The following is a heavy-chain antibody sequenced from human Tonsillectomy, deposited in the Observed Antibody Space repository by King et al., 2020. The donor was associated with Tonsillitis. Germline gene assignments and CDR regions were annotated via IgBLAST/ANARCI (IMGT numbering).Heavy chain of an antibody. V-gene: IGHV1-46*03. CDR3: ARGSEGYSSSWSYWFDP. CDR1: GYTFTSYY. Sequence: QLVQSGAEVKKPGASVKVSCKASGYTFTSYYMQWVRQAPGQGLEWMGIINPSDGSTNYARKFQGRVTMTRDTSTSTVYMELSSLRSEDTAVYYCARGSEGYSSSWSYWFDPWGQGTLVTVSS. CDR2: INPSDGST. J-gene: IGHJ5*02. D-gene: IGHD6-13*01.